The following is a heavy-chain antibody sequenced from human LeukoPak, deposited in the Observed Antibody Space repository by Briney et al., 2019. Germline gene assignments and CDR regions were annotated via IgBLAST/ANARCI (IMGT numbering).Heavy chain of an antibody. CDR3: ARRRIVGRFDY. Sequence: PSETLSLTCSVSGGSISSSSYYWGWIRQPPGKGLEWIGSIYYSGSTYYNPSLKSRVTISVDTSKNQFSLKLSSVTAADTAVYYCARRRIVGRFDYWGQGTLVTVSS. J-gene: IGHJ4*02. CDR1: GGSISSSSYY. V-gene: IGHV4-39*01. D-gene: IGHD2/OR15-2a*01. CDR2: IYYSGST.